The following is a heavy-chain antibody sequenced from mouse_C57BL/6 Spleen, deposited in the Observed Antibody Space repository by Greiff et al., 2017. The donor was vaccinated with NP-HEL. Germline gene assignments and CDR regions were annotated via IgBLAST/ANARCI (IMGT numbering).Heavy chain of an antibody. Sequence: QVQLQQSGPELVRPGVSVKISCKGSGYTFSSYWMNWVKQRPGKGLEWIGQIYPGDGDTNYNGKFKGKATLTADKSSSTAYMQLSSLTSEDSAVYFCARFTTVVYFDYWGQGTTLTVSS. CDR1: GYTFSSYW. V-gene: IGHV1-80*01. CDR2: IYPGDGDT. J-gene: IGHJ2*01. CDR3: ARFTTVVYFDY. D-gene: IGHD1-1*01.